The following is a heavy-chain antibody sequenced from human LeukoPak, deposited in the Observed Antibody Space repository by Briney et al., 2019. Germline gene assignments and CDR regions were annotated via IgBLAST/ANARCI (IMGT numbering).Heavy chain of an antibody. V-gene: IGHV3-23*01. CDR3: AELGITMIGGV. CDR2: ISGSGGST. D-gene: IGHD3-10*02. Sequence: PGGSLRLSCAASGFTFSSYGMSWVRQAPGKGLEWVSAISGSGGSTYYADSVKGRFTISRDNAKNSLYLQMNSLRAEDTAVYYCAELGITMIGGVWGKGTTVIISS. CDR1: GFTFSSYG. J-gene: IGHJ6*04.